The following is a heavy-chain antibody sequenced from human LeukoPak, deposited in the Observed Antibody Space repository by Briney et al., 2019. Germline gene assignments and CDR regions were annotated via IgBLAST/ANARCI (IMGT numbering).Heavy chain of an antibody. D-gene: IGHD5-18*01. CDR1: GFTVSGNY. CDR3: ARVGRGYCYGQDYFDY. V-gene: IGHV3-66*02. CDR2: IYSGGST. J-gene: IGHJ4*02. Sequence: PGGSLRLSCAASGFTVSGNYMSWVRQAPGKGLEWVSDIYSGGSTYYAVSVKGRFTISRDNSKNTLYLDMNSLRSEDPAVYYCARVGRGYCYGQDYFDYWGQGTLVTVSS.